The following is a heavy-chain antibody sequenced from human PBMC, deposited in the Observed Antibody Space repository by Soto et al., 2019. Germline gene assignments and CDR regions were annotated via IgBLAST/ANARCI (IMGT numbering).Heavy chain of an antibody. CDR3: STDRRIASSDY. D-gene: IGHD2-21*01. V-gene: IGHV3-15*01. Sequence: EVQLVESGGGLEKPGESLRLSCAASGFTFTNAWMGWVRQAPGKGLEWVGRVKSKSDGETTDYAAPVKGRFTISRDDSKNTLYLQMNSLNAEDTAVYYCSTDRRIASSDYWGQGTLVTVSS. CDR1: GFTFTNAW. CDR2: VKSKSDGETT. J-gene: IGHJ4*02.